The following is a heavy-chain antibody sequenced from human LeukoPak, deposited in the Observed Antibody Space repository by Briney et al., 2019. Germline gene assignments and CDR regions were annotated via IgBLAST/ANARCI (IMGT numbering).Heavy chain of an antibody. D-gene: IGHD3-3*01. CDR3: ARESYDSHLDAFDI. V-gene: IGHV1-69*13. Sequence: SVKVSCKASGGTFSSYAISWVRQAPGQGLEWMGGIIPIFGTANYAQKFQGRVTITADESTSTAYMELSSLRSEDTAVYYCARESYDSHLDAFDIWGQGSMVTVSS. J-gene: IGHJ3*02. CDR2: IIPIFGTA. CDR1: GGTFSSYA.